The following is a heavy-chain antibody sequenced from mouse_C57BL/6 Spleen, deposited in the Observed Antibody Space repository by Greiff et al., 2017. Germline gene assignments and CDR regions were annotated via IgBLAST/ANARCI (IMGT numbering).Heavy chain of an antibody. J-gene: IGHJ4*01. CDR2: ISSGSSTI. V-gene: IGHV5-17*01. CDR3: ARGTYYSNYYAMDY. D-gene: IGHD2-5*01. Sequence: EVQRVESGGGLVKPGGSLKLSCAASGFTFSDYGMHWVRQAPEKGLEWVAYISSGSSTIYYADTVKGRFTISRDNAKNTLFLQMTSLRSEDTAVYYCARGTYYSNYYAMDYWGQGTSVTVSS. CDR1: GFTFSDYG.